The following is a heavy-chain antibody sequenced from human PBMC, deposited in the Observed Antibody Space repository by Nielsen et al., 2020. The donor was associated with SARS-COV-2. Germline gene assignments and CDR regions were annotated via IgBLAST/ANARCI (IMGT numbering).Heavy chain of an antibody. D-gene: IGHD3-3*01. CDR3: ARVRSDFWSGYPLMDAFDI. CDR1: GFTFSSYA. CDR2: ISYDGSNK. J-gene: IGHJ3*02. V-gene: IGHV3-30-3*01. Sequence: GESLKISCAASGFTFSSYAMHWVRQAPGKGLEWVAVISYDGSNKYYADSVKGRFTISRDNSKNTLYLQMNSLRAEDTAVYYCARVRSDFWSGYPLMDAFDIWGQGTMVTVSS.